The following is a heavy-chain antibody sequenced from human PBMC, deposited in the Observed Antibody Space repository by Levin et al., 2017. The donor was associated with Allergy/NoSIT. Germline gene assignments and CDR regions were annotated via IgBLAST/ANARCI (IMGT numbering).Heavy chain of an antibody. CDR2: ISASNGNT. CDR1: GYTFTSYG. Sequence: ASVKVSCKASGYTFTSYGFGWVRQAPGQGLEWMGWISASNGNTNYAQKLQGRVTMTTDTSTRTAYMDLRSLRSDDTALYYCARVGDYSGSYPFDYWGQGTLVTVSS. D-gene: IGHD1-26*01. J-gene: IGHJ4*02. V-gene: IGHV1-18*01. CDR3: ARVGDYSGSYPFDY.